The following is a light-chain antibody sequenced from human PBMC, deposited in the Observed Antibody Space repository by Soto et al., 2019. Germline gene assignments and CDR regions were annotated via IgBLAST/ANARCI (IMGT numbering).Light chain of an antibody. Sequence: DTDVPQVGYAWCGSRAQRLAITVRASRSISNYLNWYHQKPGKVPKLLIHGASSLQTGVPSRFSGSGSGTDFTLTIISLQPENFSTYYGRPPHSTRPTFRQGPKVE. CDR2: GAS. J-gene: IGKJ1*01. V-gene: IGKV1-39*01. CDR1: RSISNY. CDR3: RPPHSTRPT.